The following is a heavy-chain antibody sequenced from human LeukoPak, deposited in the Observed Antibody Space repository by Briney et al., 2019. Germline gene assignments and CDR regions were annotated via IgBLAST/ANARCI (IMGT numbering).Heavy chain of an antibody. CDR3: VCLTVTSYYYYGMDV. V-gene: IGHV3-74*01. D-gene: IGHD4-17*01. CDR1: GFTFSSYW. Sequence: PGGSLRLSCAASGFTFSSYWMHWVRQAPGKGLVWVSRINSDGSSTSYADSVKGRFTISRDNAKNTLYLQMNSLRAEDTAVYYCVCLTVTSYYYYGMDVWGQGTTVTVSS. CDR2: INSDGSST. J-gene: IGHJ6*02.